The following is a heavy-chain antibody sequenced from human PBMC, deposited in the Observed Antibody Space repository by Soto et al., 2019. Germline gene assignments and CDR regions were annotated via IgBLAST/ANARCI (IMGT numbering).Heavy chain of an antibody. Sequence: EVHLLESGGVLVQPGESLRLSCETSGFTFTNCVMTWVRQPPGKRLEWVSVITTNGHTDYADSVKGRFTISGDNSKNTVYLQMNSLRAEDTAIYYCAKGLLNGRWYAADWGQGTLVTVSS. D-gene: IGHD6-13*01. J-gene: IGHJ4*02. V-gene: IGHV3-23*01. CDR2: ITTNGHT. CDR3: AKGLLNGRWYAAD. CDR1: GFTFTNCV.